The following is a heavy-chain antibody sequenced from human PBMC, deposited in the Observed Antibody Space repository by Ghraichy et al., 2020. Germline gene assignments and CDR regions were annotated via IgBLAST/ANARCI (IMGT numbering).Heavy chain of an antibody. D-gene: IGHD1-26*01. V-gene: IGHV4-38-2*01. CDR3: ARRWSDGSNYRAFDI. CDR1: GYFISSGYY. J-gene: IGHJ3*02. CDR2: MYHSGYT. Sequence: SETLSLTCAVSGYFISSGYYWAWIRQPPGKGLEWIGEMYHSGYTYYNPALQSRVTISADMSKNQFSLSLTSVTAADTAVYFCARRWSDGSNYRAFDIWGQGTMVTVSS.